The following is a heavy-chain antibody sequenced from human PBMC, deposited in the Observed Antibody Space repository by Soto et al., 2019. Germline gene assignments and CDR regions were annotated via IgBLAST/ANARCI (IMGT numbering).Heavy chain of an antibody. CDR2: IYYSGST. CDR1: GGSISSSSYY. Sequence: QLQLQESGPGLVKPSETLSLTCTVSGGSISSSSYYWGWIRQPPGKGLEWIGSIYYSGSTYYNPSLKSRVTISGDTSKNQFPLKLSSLTAADPAVYYCASPKIAFYNWFDPWGQGTLVTVSS. CDR3: ASPKIAFYNWFDP. J-gene: IGHJ5*02. V-gene: IGHV4-39*01. D-gene: IGHD3-3*02.